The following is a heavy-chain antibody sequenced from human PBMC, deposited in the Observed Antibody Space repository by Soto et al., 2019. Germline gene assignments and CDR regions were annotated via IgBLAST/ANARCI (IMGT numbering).Heavy chain of an antibody. D-gene: IGHD6-19*01. CDR1: AGSLSNYY. Sequence: SETLSLTCSVSAGSLSNYYWTWIRQSPGKGLEWIGEIYHTGSTKYNPSLKSRVAISVDMSKNQFSLTLNSVTPADTAVYYCARGGRGSGLYFLYYFDLWGQGTLVTVSS. CDR3: ARGGRGSGLYFLYYFDL. CDR2: IYHTGST. V-gene: IGHV4-59*01. J-gene: IGHJ4*02.